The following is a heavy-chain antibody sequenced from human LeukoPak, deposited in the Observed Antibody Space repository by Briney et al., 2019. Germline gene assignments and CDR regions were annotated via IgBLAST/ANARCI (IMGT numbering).Heavy chain of an antibody. CDR2: ISSSSSYI. J-gene: IGHJ4*02. CDR3: ARDNWATVTYFDY. V-gene: IGHV3-21*04. CDR1: GFTFSSYS. D-gene: IGHD4-17*01. Sequence: GGSLRLSCAASGFTFSSYSMNWVRQAPGKGLEWVSSISSSSSYIYYADSVKGRFTISRDNAKNSLYLQMNSLRAEDTALYYCARDNWATVTYFDYWGQGTLVTVSS.